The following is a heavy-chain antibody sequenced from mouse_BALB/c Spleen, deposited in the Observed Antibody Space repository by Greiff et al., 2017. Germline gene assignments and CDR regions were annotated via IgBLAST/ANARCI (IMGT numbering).Heavy chain of an antibody. Sequence: EVQLVESGGGLVQPGGSRKLSCAASGFTFSSFGMHWVRQAPEKGLEWVAYISSGISTIYYADTVKGRFTISRDNPKNTLFLQMTSLKSEDTAMYYCARDDYWFAYWGQGTLVTVSA. CDR3: ARDDYWFAY. D-gene: IGHD2-4*01. CDR1: GFTFSSFG. J-gene: IGHJ3*01. V-gene: IGHV5-17*02. CDR2: ISSGISTI.